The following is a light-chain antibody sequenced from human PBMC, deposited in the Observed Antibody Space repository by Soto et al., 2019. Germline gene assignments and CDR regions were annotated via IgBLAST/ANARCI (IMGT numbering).Light chain of an antibody. V-gene: IGKV3-11*01. CDR2: HAS. CDR1: QSVSRY. Sequence: EIVLTQSPATLSLSPGDTATLSCRASQSVSRYLAWYQQKPGQAPRLLIYHASNRATGIPARFSGSGSGTDFTLTVGSLEPEDFAVYYCQHRSNWPRTFGQGTKVEIK. CDR3: QHRSNWPRT. J-gene: IGKJ2*01.